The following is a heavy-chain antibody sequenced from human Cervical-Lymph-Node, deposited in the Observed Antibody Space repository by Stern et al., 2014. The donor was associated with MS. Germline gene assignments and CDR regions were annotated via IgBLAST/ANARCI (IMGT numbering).Heavy chain of an antibody. CDR3: ARDTCRGGGCYFRY. CDR1: GFIFSSYA. V-gene: IGHV3-30-3*01. J-gene: IGHJ4*02. Sequence: VQLEKSGGGVVQPGRSLRLSCAASGFIFSSYAMHWVRQAPGKGLDWVAFLSNEGSKQFYADSVKGRFTISRDNSNNTLYLQMNSLRPEDTAVYYCARDTCRGGGCYFRYWGQGILITVSS. D-gene: IGHD2-15*01. CDR2: LSNEGSKQ.